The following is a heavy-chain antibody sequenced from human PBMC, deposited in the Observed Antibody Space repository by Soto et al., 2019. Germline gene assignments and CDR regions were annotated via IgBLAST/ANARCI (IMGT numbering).Heavy chain of an antibody. J-gene: IGHJ5*02. Sequence: QVQLVQSGAEVKKPGSSVKVSCKASGGTFSSYAISWVRQAPGQGLEWMGGIFPIFGTANYAQKFQGRVTITADESTRTAYMELSSLRSEDTAVYYCAREGVDQGGFDPWGQGTLVTVSS. CDR1: GGTFSSYA. V-gene: IGHV1-69*01. CDR3: AREGVDQGGFDP. D-gene: IGHD2-15*01. CDR2: IFPIFGTA.